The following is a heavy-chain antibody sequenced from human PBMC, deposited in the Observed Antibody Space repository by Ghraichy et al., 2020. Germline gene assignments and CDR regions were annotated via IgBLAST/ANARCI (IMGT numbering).Heavy chain of an antibody. CDR3: ARDYAPAYSSGQEVWWNFDY. J-gene: IGHJ4*02. Sequence: GGSLRLSCAASGFTFSSYSMNWVRQAPGKGLEWVSSISSSSSYIYYADSVKGRFTISRDNAKNSLYLQMNSLRAEDTAVYYCARDYAPAYSSGQEVWWNFDYWGQGTLVTVSS. V-gene: IGHV3-21*01. CDR1: GFTFSSYS. D-gene: IGHD6-19*01. CDR2: ISSSSSYI.